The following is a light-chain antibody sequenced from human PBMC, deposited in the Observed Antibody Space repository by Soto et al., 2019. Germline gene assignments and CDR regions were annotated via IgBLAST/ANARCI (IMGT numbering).Light chain of an antibody. J-gene: IGKJ4*01. CDR2: GAS. V-gene: IGKV3-15*01. CDR3: QQYIRWPLT. Sequence: EIVLTQSPATLSLSPGERATLSCRASQSVSSYLAWYQQKAGQAPSLLIYGASTRATGTPARFSGSGSGTEFTLTISSLQSEDFAVYYCQQYIRWPLTFGGGTKVDIK. CDR1: QSVSSY.